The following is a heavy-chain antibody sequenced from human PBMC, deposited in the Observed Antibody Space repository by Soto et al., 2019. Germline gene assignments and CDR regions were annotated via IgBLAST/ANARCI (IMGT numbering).Heavy chain of an antibody. CDR2: IKSKTDGGTT. V-gene: IGHV3-15*01. J-gene: IGHJ4*02. Sequence: GGSLRVSCAASGFTFSNAWMSWVRQAPGKGLEWVGRIKSKTDGGTTDYAAPVKGRFTISRDDSKNTLYLQMSSLKTEDTAVYYCTTDPHPLNWNYIDYWGQGTLVTVSS. CDR1: GFTFSNAW. CDR3: TTDPHPLNWNYIDY. D-gene: IGHD1-20*01.